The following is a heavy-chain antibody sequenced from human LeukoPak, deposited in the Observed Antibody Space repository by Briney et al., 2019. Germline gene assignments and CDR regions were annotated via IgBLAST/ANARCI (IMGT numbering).Heavy chain of an antibody. Sequence: SQTLSLTCAVSGGSISSGGYSWSWIRQPPGKGLEWIGYIYHSGSTYYNPSLKSRVTISVDRSKNKFSLKLSSVTAADTAVYYCARDSGYCSSTSCYSWFDPWGQGTLVTVSS. D-gene: IGHD2-2*02. CDR3: ARDSGYCSSTSCYSWFDP. CDR1: GGSISSGGYS. CDR2: IYHSGST. V-gene: IGHV4-30-2*01. J-gene: IGHJ5*02.